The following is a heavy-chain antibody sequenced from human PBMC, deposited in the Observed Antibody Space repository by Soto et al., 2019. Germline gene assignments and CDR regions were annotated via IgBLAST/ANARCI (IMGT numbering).Heavy chain of an antibody. J-gene: IGHJ4*02. CDR2: ISYDGSNK. V-gene: IGHV3-30*18. Sequence: QVQLVESGGGVVQPGRSLRLSCAASGFTFSSYGMHWVRQAPGKGLAWVAVISYDGSNKYYADSVKGRFTISRDNSKNTLYLQMNSLRAEDTAVYYCAKDYTPDGGLLWFGEQWGQGTLVTVSS. CDR1: GFTFSSYG. D-gene: IGHD3-10*01. CDR3: AKDYTPDGGLLWFGEQ.